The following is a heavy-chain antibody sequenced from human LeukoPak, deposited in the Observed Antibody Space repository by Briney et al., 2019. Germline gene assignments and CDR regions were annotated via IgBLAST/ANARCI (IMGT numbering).Heavy chain of an antibody. CDR1: GFTFSSHG. J-gene: IGHJ5*02. CDR3: AKLPVGDYAGEDL. CDR2: ISHDGSNK. D-gene: IGHD4-17*01. V-gene: IGHV3-30*18. Sequence: GGSLRLSCAASGFTFSSHGMHWVRQAPGKGLEWVTVISHDGSNKYYADSVKGRFTISRDNSKNTLSLQMNSLRPEDTAVYYCAKLPVGDYAGEDLWGQGTLVTVSS.